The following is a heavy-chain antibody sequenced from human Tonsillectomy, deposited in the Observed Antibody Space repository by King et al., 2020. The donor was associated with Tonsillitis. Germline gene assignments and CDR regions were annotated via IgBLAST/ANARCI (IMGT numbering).Heavy chain of an antibody. J-gene: IGHJ4*02. V-gene: IGHV3-53*01. D-gene: IGHD2-2*01. Sequence: VQLVESGGGVIQPGGSLRLSCAASGFTVSSKYMSWVRQAPGKGLEGVSVVFTNGYTIYAESVEGRFTISRNNSKNTLCLQMNSLRPEDPAVYYCAGGRQYCRSHTCLTPFDYWGQGTLVTVSS. CDR1: GFTVSSKY. CDR2: VFTNGYT. CDR3: AGGRQYCRSHTCLTPFDY.